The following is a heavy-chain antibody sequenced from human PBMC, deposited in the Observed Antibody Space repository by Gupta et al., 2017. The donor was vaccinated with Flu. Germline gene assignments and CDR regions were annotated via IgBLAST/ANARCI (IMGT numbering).Heavy chain of an antibody. CDR1: GFSLSTSGVG. CDR3: AQRGVYYYDSSGYYDY. V-gene: IGHV2-5*01. D-gene: IGHD3-22*01. CDR2: IYWNDDK. Sequence: QITLKESGPTLVKPTQTLTLTCTFSGFSLSTSGVGVGWIRQPPGKALEWLALIYWNDDKRYSPSLKSRLTITKDTSKNQVVLTMTNMDPVDTATYYCAQRGVYYYDSSGYYDYWGQGTLVTVSS. J-gene: IGHJ4*02.